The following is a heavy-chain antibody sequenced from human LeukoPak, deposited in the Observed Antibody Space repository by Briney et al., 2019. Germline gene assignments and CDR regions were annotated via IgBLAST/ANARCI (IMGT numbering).Heavy chain of an antibody. Sequence: SETLSLTCTVSGGSISSYYWSWIRQPPGKGLEWIGYIYYSGSTNYNPSLKSRVTISVDTSKNQFSLKLSSVTAADTAVYYCARAAGKFDYWGQGTLVTVSS. CDR3: ARAAGKFDY. J-gene: IGHJ4*02. CDR1: GGSISSYY. V-gene: IGHV4-59*12. CDR2: IYYSGST. D-gene: IGHD6-13*01.